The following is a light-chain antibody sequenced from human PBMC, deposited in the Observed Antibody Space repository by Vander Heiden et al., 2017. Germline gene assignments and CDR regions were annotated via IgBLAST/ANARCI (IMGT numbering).Light chain of an antibody. CDR1: PAAVTSGHY. CDR3: ILYYRGVYV. V-gene: IGLV7-46*01. J-gene: IGLJ1*01. CDR2: DTI. Sequence: QPLVTPDPSLTVSPGGTVTLTRVSSPAAVTSGHYPYWAQPKPGQAAPALYYDTINKQSWTPARFSGSLLGGKDALTLSGAQPEDEAEYFCILYYRGVYVFGSGTKVTVL.